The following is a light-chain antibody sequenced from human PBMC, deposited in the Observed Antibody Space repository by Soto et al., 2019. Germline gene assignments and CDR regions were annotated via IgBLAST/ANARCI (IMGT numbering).Light chain of an antibody. CDR2: DVS. Sequence: QSALTQPASVSGSPGQSITISCTGTNSDIGYYNFVSWYQHHPGKAPKLMIYDVSNRPSGVSNRFSGSKSGNTASLTISGLQAEYEADYYCSSFTTSSALVFGGGTKLTVL. CDR1: NSDIGYYNF. CDR3: SSFTTSSALV. V-gene: IGLV2-14*03. J-gene: IGLJ2*01.